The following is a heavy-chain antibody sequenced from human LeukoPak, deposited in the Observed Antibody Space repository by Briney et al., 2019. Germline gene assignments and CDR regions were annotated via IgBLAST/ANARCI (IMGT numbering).Heavy chain of an antibody. CDR3: ARGTYSGSSDY. CDR2: IYYSGST. J-gene: IGHJ4*02. D-gene: IGHD1-26*01. V-gene: IGHV4-59*01. Sequence: PSETLSLTCTVSGGSISSYYWSWIRQPPGKGLEWIGYIYYSGSTNYNPSLKSRVTISVDTSKNQFSLKLSSVTAADTAVYYCARGTYSGSSDYWGQGTLVTVSS. CDR1: GGSISSYY.